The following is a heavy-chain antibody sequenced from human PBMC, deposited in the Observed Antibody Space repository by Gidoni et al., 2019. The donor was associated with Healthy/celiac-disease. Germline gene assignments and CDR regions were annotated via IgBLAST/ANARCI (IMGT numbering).Heavy chain of an antibody. Sequence: EVQLVQSGAEVKKPGASLRISCKGSGYSFTSYWISWVRQMPGKGLEWMGRIDPSDSYTNYSPSFQGHVTISADKSISTAYLQWSSLKASDTAMYYCARDIVVVPAAMAGYYYYYGMDVWGQGTTVTVSS. CDR1: GYSFTSYW. CDR3: ARDIVVVPAAMAGYYYYYGMDV. CDR2: IDPSDSYT. D-gene: IGHD2-2*01. V-gene: IGHV5-10-1*01. J-gene: IGHJ6*02.